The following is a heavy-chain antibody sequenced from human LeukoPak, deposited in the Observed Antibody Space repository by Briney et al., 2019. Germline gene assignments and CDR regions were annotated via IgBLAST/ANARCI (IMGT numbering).Heavy chain of an antibody. J-gene: IGHJ4*02. CDR3: ARVPPSGYPVDY. D-gene: IGHD3-3*01. CDR2: IYYSGST. CDR1: GGSISSSSYY. Sequence: SETLSLTCTASGGSISSSSYYWGWIRQPPGKGLEWIGSIYYSGSTYYNPSLKSRVTISVDTSKNQFSLKLSPVTAADTAVYYCARVPPSGYPVDYWGQGTLVTVSS. V-gene: IGHV4-39*01.